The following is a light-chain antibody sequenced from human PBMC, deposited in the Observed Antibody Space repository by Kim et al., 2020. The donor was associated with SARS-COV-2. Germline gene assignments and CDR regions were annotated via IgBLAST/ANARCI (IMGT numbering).Light chain of an antibody. CDR1: QSVRSN. CDR3: HQYNNWPRT. Sequence: EIVLTQSPATLSVSPGERATLSCRASQSVRSNLAWYQQKPGQAPRLLIYGASTRATGIPARFSGGGSGAEYPLTITSLQSEDFAVYYCHQYNNWPRTFGQGTKVDIK. J-gene: IGKJ1*01. V-gene: IGKV3-15*01. CDR2: GAS.